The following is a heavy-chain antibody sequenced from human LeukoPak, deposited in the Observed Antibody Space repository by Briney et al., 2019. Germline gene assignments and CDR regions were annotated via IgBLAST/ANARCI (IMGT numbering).Heavy chain of an antibody. CDR1: GFTFDDYA. Sequence: GGSLRLSCAASGFTFDDYAMHWVRQAPGKGLEWVSGISWNSGSIGYADSVKGRFTISRDNAKNSLYLQMNSLRAEDTALYYCAKDQGPLSAVAYDYWGQGTLVTVSS. V-gene: IGHV3-9*01. CDR2: ISWNSGSI. D-gene: IGHD6-19*01. J-gene: IGHJ4*02. CDR3: AKDQGPLSAVAYDY.